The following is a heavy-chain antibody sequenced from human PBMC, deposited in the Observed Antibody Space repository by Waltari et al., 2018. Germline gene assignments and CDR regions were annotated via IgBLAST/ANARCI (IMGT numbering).Heavy chain of an antibody. Sequence: QVQLVQSGAEVKKSGASVKVSCKASGYTFTDVFIHWVRQAPGQGLEWMGRINPNSGDTSYAQRFQGRVTMTGDTSITTAYMELTGLRSDDTAIYYCARSGGGTTTFGVAEWGQGSLVTVS. CDR1: GYTFTDVF. V-gene: IGHV1-2*06. J-gene: IGHJ4*02. CDR3: ARSGGGTTTFGVAE. D-gene: IGHD3-3*01. CDR2: INPNSGDT.